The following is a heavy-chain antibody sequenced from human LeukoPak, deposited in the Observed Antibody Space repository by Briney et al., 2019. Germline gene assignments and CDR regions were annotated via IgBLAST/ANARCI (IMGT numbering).Heavy chain of an antibody. V-gene: IGHV3-7*01. Sequence: GGSLRLSCVASGFPFSSYWMTWVRQAPGKGLEWVANIKQDGSKKSYVDSVKGRFTISRDNSKNTLYLQMNSLRAEDTAVYYCARDRTARGAYYFDYWGQGTLVTVSS. D-gene: IGHD6-6*01. CDR2: IKQDGSKK. CDR3: ARDRTARGAYYFDY. J-gene: IGHJ4*02. CDR1: GFPFSSYW.